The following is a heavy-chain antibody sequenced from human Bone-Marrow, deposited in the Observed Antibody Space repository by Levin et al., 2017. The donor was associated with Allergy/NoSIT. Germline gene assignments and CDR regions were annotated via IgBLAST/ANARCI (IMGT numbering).Heavy chain of an antibody. V-gene: IGHV2-5*02. CDR2: IYWDDDK. J-gene: IGHJ4*02. CDR3: AHLPGPTYYYDSSGYYFYDY. Sequence: SGPTLVKPTQTLTLTCTFSGFSLSTSGVGVGWIRQPPGKALEWLALIYWDDDKRYSPSLKSRLTITKDTSKNQVVLTMTNMDPVDTATYYCAHLPGPTYYYDSSGYYFYDYWGQGTLVTVSS. CDR1: GFSLSTSGVG. D-gene: IGHD3-22*01.